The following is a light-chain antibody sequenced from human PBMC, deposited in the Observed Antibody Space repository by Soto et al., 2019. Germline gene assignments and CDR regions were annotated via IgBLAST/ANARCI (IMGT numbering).Light chain of an antibody. J-gene: IGLJ3*02. CDR2: EVS. CDR1: SSDVGAYNY. CDR3: SSYTTSSSWV. Sequence: QSALTQPASVSGSPGQSITISCTGTSSDVGAYNYVSWYQQHPGKAPKVMIYEVSNRPSGVSNRFSGSKSGNTASLTISGLQAEDEADYHCSSYTTSSSWVFSGGTKVTVL. V-gene: IGLV2-14*01.